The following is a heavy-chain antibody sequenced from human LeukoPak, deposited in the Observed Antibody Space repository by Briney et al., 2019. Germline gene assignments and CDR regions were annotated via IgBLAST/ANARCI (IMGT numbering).Heavy chain of an antibody. CDR1: GYSISSGYY. CDR3: ARGGYSKEGDY. D-gene: IGHD5-18*01. J-gene: IGHJ4*02. CDR2: IYHSGST. V-gene: IGHV4-38-2*02. Sequence: SETLSLTCTVSGYSISSGYYWGWIRQPPGKGLEWIGSIYHSGSTYYNPSLKSRVTISVDTSKNQFSLKLSSVTAADTAVYYCARGGYSKEGDYWGQGTLVTVSS.